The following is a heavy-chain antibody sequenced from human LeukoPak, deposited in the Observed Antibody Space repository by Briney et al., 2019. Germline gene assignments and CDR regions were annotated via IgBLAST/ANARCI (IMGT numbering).Heavy chain of an antibody. J-gene: IGHJ4*02. V-gene: IGHV1-18*01. CDR3: ASGELTTGDYYFDY. CDR1: GYTFTSYG. CDR2: ISAYNGNT. D-gene: IGHD1-26*01. Sequence: GASVKVSCKASGYTFTSYGISWVRQAPGQGLEWMGWISAYNGNTNYAQKLQGRVTMTTDTSTSTAYMELRSLRSDDTAVYYCASGELTTGDYYFDYWGQGTLVTVSS.